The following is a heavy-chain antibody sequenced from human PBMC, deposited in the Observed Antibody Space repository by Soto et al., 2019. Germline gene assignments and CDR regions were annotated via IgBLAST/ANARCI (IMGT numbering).Heavy chain of an antibody. D-gene: IGHD6-19*01. Sequence: EVQLVESGGGLVKPGGSLRLSCAASGFTFSSYSMNWVRQAPGKGLEWVSSISSSSSYIYYADSVKGRFTISRDNGXNSLYLQMNSLRAEDTAVYYCARADRGWYGHGMDVWGQGTTVTVSS. CDR2: ISSSSSYI. V-gene: IGHV3-21*01. CDR3: ARADRGWYGHGMDV. J-gene: IGHJ6*02. CDR1: GFTFSSYS.